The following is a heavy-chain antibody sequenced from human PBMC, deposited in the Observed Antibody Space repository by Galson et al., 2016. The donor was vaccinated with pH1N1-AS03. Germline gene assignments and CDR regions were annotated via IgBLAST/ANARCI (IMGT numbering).Heavy chain of an antibody. CDR3: ARTGSRGNDPSYYYYGMDV. D-gene: IGHD1-1*01. Sequence: LSLTCTVSGGSISSYYWSWIRQPPGKGLEWIGYIYYSGSTNYNPSLKSRVTISVDTSKNQFSLKLSSVTAADTAVYYCARTGSRGNDPSYYYYGMDVWGQGTTVTVSS. V-gene: IGHV4-59*01. J-gene: IGHJ6*02. CDR2: IYYSGST. CDR1: GGSISSYY.